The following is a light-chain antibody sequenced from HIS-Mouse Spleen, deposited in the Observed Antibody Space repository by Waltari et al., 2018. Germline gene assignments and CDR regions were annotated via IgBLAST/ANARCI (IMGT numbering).Light chain of an antibody. Sequence: DIQMTQSPSSLSASVGDRVTITCRASQGISNYLALYQQKPGKVPKLLIYAASTLQSGVPSRFSGSGSGTDFTLTISSLQPEDVATYYCQKYNSAPPWTFGQGTKVEIK. CDR1: QGISNY. V-gene: IGKV1-27*01. CDR2: AAS. CDR3: QKYNSAPPWT. J-gene: IGKJ1*01.